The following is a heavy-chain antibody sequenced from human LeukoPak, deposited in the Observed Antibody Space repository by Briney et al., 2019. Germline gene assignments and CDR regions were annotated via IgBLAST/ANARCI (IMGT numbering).Heavy chain of an antibody. CDR2: ISAYYGNT. D-gene: IGHD6-13*01. V-gene: IGHV1-18*01. J-gene: IGHJ4*02. CDR3: AKLNQLVSRDFDY. Sequence: ASVKVSCKASGYTFTTYAISWVRQAPGQGLEWMGWISAYYGNTTYAQKFQGRVTMTTDTSTSTAYMELRSLRSDDTAVYYCAKLNQLVSRDFDYWGQGTLVTVSS. CDR1: GYTFTTYA.